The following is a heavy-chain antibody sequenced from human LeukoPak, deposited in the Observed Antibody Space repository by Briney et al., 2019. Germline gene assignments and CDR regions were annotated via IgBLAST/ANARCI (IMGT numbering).Heavy chain of an antibody. CDR3: VRGAKCSGADCDSTKEYVYYFDY. V-gene: IGHV1-8*03. Sequence: ASVKVSCKASGYTFSNNDINWVRQATGQGLEWMGWMNPISGNTGFAQKFQGRVTITRITSISTAYMEMSSLRSDDMAVYYCVRGAKCSGADCDSTKEYVYYFDYWGQGTLVTVSS. J-gene: IGHJ4*02. D-gene: IGHD6-25*01. CDR1: GYTFSNND. CDR2: MNPISGNT.